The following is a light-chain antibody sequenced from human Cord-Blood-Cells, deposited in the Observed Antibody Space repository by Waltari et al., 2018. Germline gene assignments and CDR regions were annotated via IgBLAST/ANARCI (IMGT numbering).Light chain of an antibody. V-gene: IGKV1-5*01. CDR3: QQYDSYSRT. CDR2: DAS. Sequence: DIQMTQPPSTLSASVGHTVTITCRASQSISSCLAWYQQKPGKAPKLLIYDASSLESGVPSRFSGSGSGTEFTLTISSLQPDDFATYYCQQYDSYSRTFGQGTKVEIK. CDR1: QSISSC. J-gene: IGKJ1*01.